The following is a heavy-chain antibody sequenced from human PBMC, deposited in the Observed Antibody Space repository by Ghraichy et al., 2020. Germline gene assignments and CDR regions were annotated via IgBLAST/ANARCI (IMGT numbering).Heavy chain of an antibody. J-gene: IGHJ4*02. CDR2: ISSSSSYI. D-gene: IGHD4-17*01. CDR3: ARDPRCPDY. CDR1: GFTFSSYY. Sequence: GGSLRLSCAASGFTFSSYYMNWVRQAPGKGLEWVSSISSSSSYISYADSLKGRFTISRDNAKNSLYLQMNSLRAEDTAVYYCARDPRCPDYWGQGALVTVSS. V-gene: IGHV3-21*01.